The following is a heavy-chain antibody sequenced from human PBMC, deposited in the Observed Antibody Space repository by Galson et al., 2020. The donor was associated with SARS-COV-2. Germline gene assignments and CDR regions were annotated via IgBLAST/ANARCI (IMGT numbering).Heavy chain of an antibody. Sequence: GGSLRLSCAASGFTFSSYGMHWVRQAPGKGLEWVAVISYDGSNKYYADSVKGRFTISRDNSKNTLYLQMNSLRAEDTAVYYCAKGGGYSSGWYSGYDAFDIWGQGTMVTVSS. CDR3: AKGGGYSSGWYSGYDAFDI. CDR2: ISYDGSNK. J-gene: IGHJ3*02. D-gene: IGHD6-19*01. V-gene: IGHV3-30*18. CDR1: GFTFSSYG.